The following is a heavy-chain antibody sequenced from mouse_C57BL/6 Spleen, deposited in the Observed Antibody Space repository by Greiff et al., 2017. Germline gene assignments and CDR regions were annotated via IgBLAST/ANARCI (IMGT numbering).Heavy chain of an antibody. CDR2: ISVGGSYT. CDR1: GFTFSSYA. CDR3: ARDYYGSSYYFDY. Sequence: EVKLVESGGGLVKPGGSLKLSCAASGFTFSSYAMSWVRQTPEQRLEWVATISVGGSYTYYPDNVKGRFTISRDNAKNNLYLQMSHLKSEDTAMYYCARDYYGSSYYFDYWGQGTTLTVSS. D-gene: IGHD1-1*01. J-gene: IGHJ2*01. V-gene: IGHV5-4*01.